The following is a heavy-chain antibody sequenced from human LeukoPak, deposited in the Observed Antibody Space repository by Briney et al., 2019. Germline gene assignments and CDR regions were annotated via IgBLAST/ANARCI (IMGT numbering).Heavy chain of an antibody. D-gene: IGHD5-12*01. CDR1: GFTFSSYW. V-gene: IGHV3-7*03. CDR3: AKAEWLGEYYYYYGMDV. CDR2: IKQDGSEK. Sequence: GGSLRLSCAASGFTFSSYWMSWVRQAPGKGLEWVANIKQDGSEKYYVDSVKGRFTISRDNSKNTLYLQMNSLRAEDTAVYYCAKAEWLGEYYYYYGMDVWGQGTTVTVSS. J-gene: IGHJ6*02.